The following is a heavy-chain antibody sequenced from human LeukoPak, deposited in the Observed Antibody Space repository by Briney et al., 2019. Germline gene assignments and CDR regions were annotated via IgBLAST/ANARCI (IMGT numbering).Heavy chain of an antibody. CDR2: IYSGGST. CDR1: GFTVSSNY. J-gene: IGHJ6*02. CDR3: ARDLSPPWYYGMDV. V-gene: IGHV3-53*01. Sequence: GSLRLSCAASGFTVSSNYMSWVRQAPGKGLEWVSVIYSGGSTYYADSVKGRFTISRDNSKNTLYLQVNSLRAEDTAVYYCARDLSPPWYYGMDVWGQGTTVTVSS.